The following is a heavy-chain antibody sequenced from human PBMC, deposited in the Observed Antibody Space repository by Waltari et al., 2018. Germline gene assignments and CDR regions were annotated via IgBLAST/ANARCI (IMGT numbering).Heavy chain of an antibody. J-gene: IGHJ4*02. V-gene: IGHV4-39*07. CDR1: GGSISSSSYY. D-gene: IGHD2-15*01. CDR3: ARRGGGPYPFYFDY. Sequence: QLQLQESGPGLVKPSETLSLTCTVSGGSISSSSYYWTWIRQPPGKGLEWMGEIYNYGKSNYNPSLRSRVTISKAESKNQFSLKLTSVTAADTAVYFCARRGGGPYPFYFDYWGQGTLVTVSS. CDR2: IYNYGKS.